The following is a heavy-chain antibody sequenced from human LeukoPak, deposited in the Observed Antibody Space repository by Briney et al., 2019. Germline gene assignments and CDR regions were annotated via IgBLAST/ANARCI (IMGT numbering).Heavy chain of an antibody. Sequence: SETLSLTCTVSGGSISSSSYYWGWIRQPPGKGLEWIGSIYYSGSTYYNPSLKSRVTISVDTSKNQFSLKLSSVTAADTAVYYCARDKNKRYLDYWGQGTLVIVSS. CDR2: IYYSGST. V-gene: IGHV4-39*07. J-gene: IGHJ4*02. D-gene: IGHD3-9*01. CDR3: ARDKNKRYLDY. CDR1: GGSISSSSYY.